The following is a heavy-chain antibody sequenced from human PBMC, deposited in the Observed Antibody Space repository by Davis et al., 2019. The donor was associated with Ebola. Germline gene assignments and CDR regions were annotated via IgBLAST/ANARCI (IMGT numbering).Heavy chain of an antibody. CDR2: INAGNGNT. V-gene: IGHV1-3*01. J-gene: IGHJ6*02. CDR1: GYTFTSYA. Sequence: AASVKVSCKASGYTFTSYAMHWVRQAPGQRLEWMGWINAGNGNTKYSQKFQGRVTITRDTSASTAYMELSSLRSEDTAVYDCARGSSKAYYYYGMDVWGQGTTVTVSS. D-gene: IGHD6-6*01. CDR3: ARGSSKAYYYYGMDV.